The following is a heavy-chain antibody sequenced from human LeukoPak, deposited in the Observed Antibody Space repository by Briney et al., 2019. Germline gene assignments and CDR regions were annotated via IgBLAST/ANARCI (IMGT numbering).Heavy chain of an antibody. CDR2: IYYSGST. CDR3: ASITMVRGVINNWFDP. D-gene: IGHD3-10*01. J-gene: IGHJ5*02. Sequence: SETLSLTCTVSGGSISSYYWSWIRQPPGKGLEWIGYIYYSGSTNYNPSLKSRVTISVDKSKNQFSLKLSSVTAADTAVYYCASITMVRGVINNWFDPWGQGTLVTVSS. V-gene: IGHV4-59*12. CDR1: GGSISSYY.